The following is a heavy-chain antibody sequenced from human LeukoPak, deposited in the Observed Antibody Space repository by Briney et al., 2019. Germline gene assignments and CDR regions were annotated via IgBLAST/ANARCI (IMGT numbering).Heavy chain of an antibody. V-gene: IGHV3-48*01. CDR2: ISSSSSTI. J-gene: IGHJ6*03. CDR3: AKDDGGSYYIYYYYMDV. D-gene: IGHD1-26*01. CDR1: GFTFSSYS. Sequence: PGGSLRLSCAASGFTFSSYSMNWVRQAPGKGLEWVSYISSSSSTIYYADSVKGRFTISRDNSRNTLYQQMNSLRAEDTAVYYCAKDDGGSYYIYYYYMDVWGKGTTVTISS.